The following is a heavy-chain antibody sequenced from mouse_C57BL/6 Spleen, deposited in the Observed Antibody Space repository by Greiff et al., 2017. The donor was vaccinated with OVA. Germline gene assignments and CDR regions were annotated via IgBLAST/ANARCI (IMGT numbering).Heavy chain of an antibody. CDR2: LYPGDGDT. V-gene: IGHV1-82*01. CDR3: ARGGGGYYDYDGAWFAY. Sequence: QVQLQQSGPELVKPGASVKISCKASGYAFSSSWMNWVKQRPGTGLEWIGRLYPGDGDTNYNGKFKGKATLTADKSSSTAYMQLSSLTSEDSAVYCCARGGGGYYDYDGAWFAYWGQGTLVTVSA. CDR1: GYAFSSSW. J-gene: IGHJ3*01. D-gene: IGHD2-4*01.